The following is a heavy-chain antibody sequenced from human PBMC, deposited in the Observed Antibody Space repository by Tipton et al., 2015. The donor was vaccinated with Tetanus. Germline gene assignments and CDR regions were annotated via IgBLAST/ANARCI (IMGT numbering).Heavy chain of an antibody. CDR2: IYPGDSRV. J-gene: IGHJ4*02. Sequence: QLVQSGVEVKKPGESLRISCQASGYTFTNFWIGWVRQMPGKGLEWMGIIYPGDSRVIYSPSFQGHVTISADKSITTAYLHWSSLQASDTAMYFCARTGSPFDYWGQGTPITVSS. D-gene: IGHD3-10*01. CDR1: GYTFTNFW. CDR3: ARTGSPFDY. V-gene: IGHV5-51*01.